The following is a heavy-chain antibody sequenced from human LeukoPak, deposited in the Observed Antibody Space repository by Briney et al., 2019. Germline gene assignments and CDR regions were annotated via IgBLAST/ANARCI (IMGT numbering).Heavy chain of an antibody. V-gene: IGHV3-23*01. Sequence: GGSLRLSCAASGFTFSSYAMSWVRQAPGKGLEWVSAISGSDVSTYYADSVKGRFTISRDNSKNTLYLQMNSLRAEDTAVYYCAKDGCSSTGCYTRWFDPWGQGTLVTVSS. CDR1: GFTFSSYA. D-gene: IGHD2-2*02. CDR2: ISGSDVST. J-gene: IGHJ5*02. CDR3: AKDGCSSTGCYTRWFDP.